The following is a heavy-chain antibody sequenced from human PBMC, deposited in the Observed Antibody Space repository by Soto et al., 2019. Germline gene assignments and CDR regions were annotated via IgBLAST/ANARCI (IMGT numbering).Heavy chain of an antibody. V-gene: IGHV3-30*19. J-gene: IGHJ1*01. CDR3: ARWGTTGGLDV. Sequence: QVHLVESGGGVVQPGTSLRVSCVGSGFTFRSYVIHWVRQAPGKGLEWVALTSYDGSDKYYGDFVRGRFTISRDNSRNTVDLQMDSLRLEDTALYYCARWGTTGGLDVWGQGTLVSVSS. D-gene: IGHD3-16*01. CDR1: GFTFRSYV. CDR2: TSYDGSDK.